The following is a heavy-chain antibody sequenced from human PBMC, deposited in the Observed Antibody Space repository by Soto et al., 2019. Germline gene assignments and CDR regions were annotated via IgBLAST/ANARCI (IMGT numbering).Heavy chain of an antibody. CDR1: GGTFSSYA. CDR3: ARGHCSSTSCYRYYYYGMDV. CDR2: IIPIFGTA. J-gene: IGHJ6*02. Sequence: SVKVSCKASGGTFSSYAISWVRQAPGQGLEWMGGIIPIFGTANYAQKFQGRVTITADESTSTAYMELSSLRSEDTAVYYCARGHCSSTSCYRYYYYGMDVWGQGTTVTVSS. D-gene: IGHD2-2*02. V-gene: IGHV1-69*13.